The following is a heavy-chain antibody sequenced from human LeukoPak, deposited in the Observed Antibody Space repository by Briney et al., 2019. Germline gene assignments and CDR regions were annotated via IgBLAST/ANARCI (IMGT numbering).Heavy chain of an antibody. V-gene: IGHV3-23*01. D-gene: IGHD3-16*02. CDR3: ARGAPLRLGELSSSYFDY. CDR1: GFTFSNYA. J-gene: IGHJ4*02. CDR2: ISDSGRTT. Sequence: GGSLRLSCAASGFTFSNYAMSWVRQAPGKGLEWVSTISDSGRTTYYADSVKGRFTISRDNGKNSLYLQMNSLRAEDTALYHCARGAPLRLGELSSSYFDYWGQGTLVTVSS.